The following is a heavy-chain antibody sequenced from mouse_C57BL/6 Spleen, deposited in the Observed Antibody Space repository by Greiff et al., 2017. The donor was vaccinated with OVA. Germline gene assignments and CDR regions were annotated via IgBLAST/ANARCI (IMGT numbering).Heavy chain of an antibody. V-gene: IGHV5-17*01. CDR1: GFTFSDYG. CDR3: ARGYGNYDYFDY. Sequence: DVQLVESGGGLVKPGGSLKLSCAASGFTFSDYGMHWVRQAPEKGLEWVAYISSGSSTIYYADTVKGRFTISRDNAKNTLFLQMTSLRSEDTAMYYCARGYGNYDYFDYWGQGTTLTVSS. J-gene: IGHJ2*01. D-gene: IGHD2-1*01. CDR2: ISSGSSTI.